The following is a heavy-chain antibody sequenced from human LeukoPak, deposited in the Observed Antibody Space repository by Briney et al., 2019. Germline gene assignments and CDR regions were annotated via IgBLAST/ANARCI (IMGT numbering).Heavy chain of an antibody. J-gene: IGHJ4*02. Sequence: GGSLRLSCAASGFTFSSYGMHWVRQAPGKGLEWVAVISYDGSNKYYADSVKGRFTISRDNSKNTLYLQMNSLRAEDTAVYYCASNAGSGWFFYWGQGTLVTVSS. D-gene: IGHD6-19*01. CDR1: GFTFSSYG. CDR3: ASNAGSGWFFY. V-gene: IGHV3-30*03. CDR2: ISYDGSNK.